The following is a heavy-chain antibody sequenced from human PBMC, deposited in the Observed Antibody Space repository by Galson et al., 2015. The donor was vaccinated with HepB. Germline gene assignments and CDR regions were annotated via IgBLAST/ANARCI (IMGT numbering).Heavy chain of an antibody. CDR3: AKGRPYYGSGSPIDY. CDR1: GFTFSSYA. V-gene: IGHV3-23*01. J-gene: IGHJ4*02. CDR2: ISGSGGST. D-gene: IGHD3-10*01. Sequence: SLRLSCAASGFTFSSYAMSWVRQAPGKGLEWVSAISGSGGSTYYADSVKGRFTISRDNSKNTLYLQMNSLRTEDTAVYYCAKGRPYYGSGSPIDYWGQGTLVTVSS.